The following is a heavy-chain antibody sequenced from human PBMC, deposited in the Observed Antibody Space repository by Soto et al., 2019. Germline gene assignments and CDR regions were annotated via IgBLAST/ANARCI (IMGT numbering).Heavy chain of an antibody. D-gene: IGHD6-19*01. CDR2: IVLGNGNT. CDR3: AARIGNIGWYWLDA. J-gene: IGHJ5*02. Sequence: SVKVSCKASGFTFTSSAVQWVRQARGQPLEWIGWIVLGNGNTNYAQKFQGRVTITRDKSTSTAYMDLSRLRSDDTAMYYCAARIGNIGWYWLDAWGQGTQVTVSS. CDR1: GFTFTSSA. V-gene: IGHV1-58*01.